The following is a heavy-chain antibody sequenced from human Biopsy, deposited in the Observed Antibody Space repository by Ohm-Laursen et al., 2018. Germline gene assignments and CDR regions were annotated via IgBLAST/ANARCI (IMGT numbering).Heavy chain of an antibody. CDR3: GRAVRNQLLTDP. CDR1: GYTFTSYD. J-gene: IGHJ5*02. Sequence: ATVKIFCKASGYTFTSYDITWVRQASGHGPEWIGWLNPVSGNSNFGQKFRGRVTVTSDTSISTAYMELSGLTSDDTATYYCGRAVRNQLLTDPWGQGTLVTVTS. CDR2: LNPVSGNS. V-gene: IGHV1-8*01. D-gene: IGHD1-7*01.